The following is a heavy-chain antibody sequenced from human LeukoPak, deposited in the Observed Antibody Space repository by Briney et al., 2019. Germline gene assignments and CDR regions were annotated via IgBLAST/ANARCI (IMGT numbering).Heavy chain of an antibody. V-gene: IGHV3-66*01. CDR2: IYSGGTT. D-gene: IGHD6-19*01. CDR3: ARDQWLSDAFDI. J-gene: IGHJ3*02. CDR1: GFTVNSNY. Sequence: GGSLRLSCAASGFTVNSNYMSWVRQAPGKGLEWVSVIYSGGTTYYADSVKGRFTISRDSSKNTLYLQMNSLRAEDTAVYYCARDQWLSDAFDIWGQGTVVTVSS.